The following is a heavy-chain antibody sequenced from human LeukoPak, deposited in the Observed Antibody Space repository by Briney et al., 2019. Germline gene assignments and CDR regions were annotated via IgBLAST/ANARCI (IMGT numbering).Heavy chain of an antibody. J-gene: IGHJ3*02. Sequence: SVKVSCKASGYTFTSYGISWVRQAPGQGLEWMGWISAYNGNTNYAQKLQGRVTMTTDTSTSTAYMELRSLRSDDTAVYYCASLKNSYDSSGYLVTDAFDIWGQGTMVTVSS. D-gene: IGHD3-22*01. CDR3: ASLKNSYDSSGYLVTDAFDI. V-gene: IGHV1-18*01. CDR1: GYTFTSYG. CDR2: ISAYNGNT.